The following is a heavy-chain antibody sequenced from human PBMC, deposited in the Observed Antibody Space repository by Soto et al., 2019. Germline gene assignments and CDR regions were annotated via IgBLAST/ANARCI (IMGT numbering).Heavy chain of an antibody. D-gene: IGHD6-6*01. CDR1: GYTFINHG. CDR3: STSSRNEYHFAMDA. V-gene: IGHV1-18*04. J-gene: IGHJ6*02. Sequence: QVQLVQSEAKVKKPGASVKVSCEASGYTFINHGISWVRQAPGQGLEWMGWVSGSNGNTKYAQKFQGRVTMTTETSTSTAHMELRNLRSDDTAVYFCSTSSRNEYHFAMDAWGQGTTVIVSS. CDR2: VSGSNGNT.